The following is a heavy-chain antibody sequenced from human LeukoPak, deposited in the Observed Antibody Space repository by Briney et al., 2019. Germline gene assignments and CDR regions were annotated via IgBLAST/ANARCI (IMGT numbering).Heavy chain of an antibody. Sequence: PGESLKISCKGSGYSFTNYCIGWVRQMPGKGLEWMGIIYPGDSDTRYSPSFQGQVTISVDKSISTAYLQWSSLKASDTAMYYCATTRRDGYNYRDYWGQGTLVTVSS. CDR3: ATTRRDGYNYRDY. CDR1: GYSFTNYC. D-gene: IGHD5-24*01. CDR2: IYPGDSDT. V-gene: IGHV5-51*03. J-gene: IGHJ4*02.